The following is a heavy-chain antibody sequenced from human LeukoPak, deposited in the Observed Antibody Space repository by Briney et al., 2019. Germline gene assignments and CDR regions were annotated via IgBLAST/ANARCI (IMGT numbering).Heavy chain of an antibody. J-gene: IGHJ4*02. CDR1: GFTFTSSA. V-gene: IGHV1-58*01. CDR2: IGVGSGNT. D-gene: IGHD2-15*01. CDR3: AADQGGVGGSGIPGDY. Sequence: TSVKVSCKASGFTFTSSAVQWVRQARGPRLEWIGWIGVGSGNTNYAQKFQERVTITRDMSTSTAYMELSSLRSEDTAVYYCAADQGGVGGSGIPGDYWGQGTLVTVSS.